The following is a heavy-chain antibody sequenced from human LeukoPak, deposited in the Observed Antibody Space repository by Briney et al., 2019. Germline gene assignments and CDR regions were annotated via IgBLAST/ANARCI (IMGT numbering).Heavy chain of an antibody. CDR1: GGSISSSSYY. CDR3: ARGSILTGKGLDY. Sequence: PLETLSLTCTVSGGSISSSSYYWGWIRQPPGKGLEWIGSIRYSGSTYYNPSLKSRVTISVDTSKNQFYLKLSPVTAADTAVYYCARGSILTGKGLDYWGQGTLVTVSS. CDR2: IRYSGST. J-gene: IGHJ4*02. D-gene: IGHD3-9*01. V-gene: IGHV4-39*07.